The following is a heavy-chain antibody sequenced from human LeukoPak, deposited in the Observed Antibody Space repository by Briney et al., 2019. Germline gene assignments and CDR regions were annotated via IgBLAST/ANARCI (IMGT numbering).Heavy chain of an antibody. CDR3: AREITMVWGVRAFDY. CDR2: IYYSGST. Sequence: PSETLSLTCTVSGGSISSYYWSWIRQPPGKGLEWIGYIYYSGSTNYNPSLKSRVTISVDTSKNQFSLKLSSVTAADTAVYYCAREITMVWGVRAFDYWGQGTLVTVSS. J-gene: IGHJ4*02. V-gene: IGHV4-59*01. D-gene: IGHD3-10*01. CDR1: GGSISSYY.